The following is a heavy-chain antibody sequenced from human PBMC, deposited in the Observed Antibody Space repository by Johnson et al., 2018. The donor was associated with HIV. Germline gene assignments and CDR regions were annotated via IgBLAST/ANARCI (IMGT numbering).Heavy chain of an antibody. CDR2: ISSSGGTT. CDR3: ATVWRKEGRHSFDV. V-gene: IGHV3-11*04. D-gene: IGHD1-1*01. J-gene: IGHJ3*01. CDR1: GFKFDDNY. Sequence: QVQLVESGGALVKPGGSLRLSCAASGFKFDDNYMAWIRQSPGKGLEWVSYISSSGGTTHNADSVKGRFAISRNNADNSLYLQMNSLRVEDTALDFCATVWRKEGRHSFDVWGLGTMVTVSS.